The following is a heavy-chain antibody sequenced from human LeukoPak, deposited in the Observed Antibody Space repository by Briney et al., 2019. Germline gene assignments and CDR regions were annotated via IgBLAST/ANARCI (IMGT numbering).Heavy chain of an antibody. Sequence: GGSLRLSCAASGFTFSDYYMSWIRQAPGKGLEWVSYISSSGSTIYYADSVKGRFTISRDNAKNSLYLQMNSLRAEDTAVYYCARGPSNWNDESYYFDYWGPGTLVTVSS. CDR2: ISSSGSTI. CDR3: ARGPSNWNDESYYFDY. J-gene: IGHJ4*02. V-gene: IGHV3-11*01. CDR1: GFTFSDYY. D-gene: IGHD1-1*01.